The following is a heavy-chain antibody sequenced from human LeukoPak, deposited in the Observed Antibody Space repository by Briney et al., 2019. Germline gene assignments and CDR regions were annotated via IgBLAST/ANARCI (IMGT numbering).Heavy chain of an antibody. V-gene: IGHV3-21*01. CDR1: GFTFSSYS. CDR3: ARDPKGDYGDYGH. J-gene: IGHJ4*02. CDR2: ISSSSSYI. Sequence: SGGSLRLSCAASGFTFSSYSMNWVRQAPGKWLEWVSSISSSSSYIYYADSVKGRFTISRDNAKNSLYLQMNSLRAEDTAVYYCARDPKGDYGDYGHWGQGTLVTVSS. D-gene: IGHD4-17*01.